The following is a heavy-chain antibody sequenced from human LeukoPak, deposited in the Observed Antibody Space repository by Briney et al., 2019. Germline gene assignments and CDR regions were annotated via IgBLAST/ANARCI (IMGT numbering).Heavy chain of an antibody. CDR2: IKSKTDGGTT. D-gene: IGHD1-26*01. CDR1: GFTFSGAW. CDR3: SAERRWEQRESDY. V-gene: IGHV3-15*01. J-gene: IGHJ4*02. Sequence: PGGSLRLSCAASGFTFSGAWMNWVRQAPGKGLEWIVRIKSKTDGGTTDYAAPVRGRFTISRDDSKDTLFLQMNSLKTEDTAVYYCSAERRWEQRESDYWGQGTLVTVSS.